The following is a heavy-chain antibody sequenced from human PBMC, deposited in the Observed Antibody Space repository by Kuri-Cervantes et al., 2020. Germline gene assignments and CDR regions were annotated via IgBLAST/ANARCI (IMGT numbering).Heavy chain of an antibody. CDR3: ARGTSDSSSWYRPSTADYYMDV. CDR2: INGGNGNT. D-gene: IGHD6-13*01. V-gene: IGHV1-3*01. J-gene: IGHJ6*03. CDR1: GYTFTSYA. Sequence: ASVKVSCKASGYTFTSYAMHWVRQAPGQRLEWMGWINGGNGNTNYAQKLQGRVTMTTDTSTSTAYMELRSLRSDDTAVYYCARGTSDSSSWYRPSTADYYMDVWGKGTTVTVSS.